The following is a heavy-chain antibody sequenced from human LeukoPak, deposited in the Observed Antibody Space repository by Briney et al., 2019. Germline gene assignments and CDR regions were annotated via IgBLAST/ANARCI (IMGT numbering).Heavy chain of an antibody. CDR1: GYTFTSYD. Sequence: GASVKVSCKASGYTFTSYDINWVRQATGQGLEWMGWMYPNSGNTGYAQKFQGRVTMTRNTSISTAYMELSSLRSEDTAVYYCARGRYCSGGSCYGDWFDPWGQGTLVTVSS. CDR2: MYPNSGNT. V-gene: IGHV1-8*01. D-gene: IGHD2-15*01. J-gene: IGHJ5*02. CDR3: ARGRYCSGGSCYGDWFDP.